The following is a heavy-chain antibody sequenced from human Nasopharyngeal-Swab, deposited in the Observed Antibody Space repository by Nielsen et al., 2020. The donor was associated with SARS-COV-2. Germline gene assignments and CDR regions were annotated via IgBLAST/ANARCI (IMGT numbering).Heavy chain of an antibody. V-gene: IGHV5-51*01. J-gene: IGHJ4*02. Sequence: GESLKISCKVSGYSFIDYWIGWVRQMPGRGLEWMGIIYPGDSDTRYNPSFQGQVTISADNSISIAYLQWGSLKASDSAMYYCARPLAAASYYFDYWGQGTLVTVSS. CDR1: GYSFIDYW. CDR2: IYPGDSDT. D-gene: IGHD6-25*01. CDR3: ARPLAAASYYFDY.